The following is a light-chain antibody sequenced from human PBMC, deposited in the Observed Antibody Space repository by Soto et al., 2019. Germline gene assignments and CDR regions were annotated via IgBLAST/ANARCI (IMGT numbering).Light chain of an antibody. CDR2: DVS. Sequence: DTQMTQSPSSLSASVGDRVTITCQASQDIRNYLNWYQQMPGKAPKLLIYDVSNLETGAPSRFSGSGSGTDFTCTISSLQPEDIATYYFQQYDNLPLTFGGGTKVEIQ. CDR1: QDIRNY. V-gene: IGKV1-33*01. J-gene: IGKJ4*01. CDR3: QQYDNLPLT.